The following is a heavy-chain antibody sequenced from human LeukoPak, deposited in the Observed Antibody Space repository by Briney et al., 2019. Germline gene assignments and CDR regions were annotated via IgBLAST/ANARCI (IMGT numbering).Heavy chain of an antibody. D-gene: IGHD5-18*01. Sequence: GSLRLSCAASGFTFSSYAMSWVRQAPGKGLEWIGSIYYSGSTYYNPSLKSRVTISVDTSKNQFSLKLSSVTAADTAVYYCARVPHLWLHLDYWGQGTLVTVSS. CDR1: GFTFSSYA. J-gene: IGHJ4*02. CDR2: IYYSGST. CDR3: ARVPHLWLHLDY. V-gene: IGHV4-39*07.